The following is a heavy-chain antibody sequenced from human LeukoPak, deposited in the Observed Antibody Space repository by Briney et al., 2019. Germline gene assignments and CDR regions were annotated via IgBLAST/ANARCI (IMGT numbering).Heavy chain of an antibody. CDR2: ISGSGGST. CDR1: GFTVSSNS. CDR3: AKVDSRRYYYGWYFDL. J-gene: IGHJ2*01. V-gene: IGHV3-23*01. Sequence: GGSLRLSCTVSGFTVSSNSMSWVRQAPGKGLEWVSAISGSGGSTYNADSVKGRFTISRDNSKNMLDLHMNSLRAEDTAVYYCAKVDSRRYYYGWYFDLWGRGTLVTVSS. D-gene: IGHD3-22*01.